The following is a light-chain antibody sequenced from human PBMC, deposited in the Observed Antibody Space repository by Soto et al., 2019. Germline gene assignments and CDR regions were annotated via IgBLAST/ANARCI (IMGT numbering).Light chain of an antibody. CDR3: SSYADSNNLL. CDR1: RSDVGGYNY. J-gene: IGLJ2*01. Sequence: QSALTQPPSASGSPGQSVTISCTGTRSDVGGYNYVSWYQQHPGTAPKLMIYEVNKRPSGVPDRFSGSKSGNTASLTVSGLQAEDEADYYCSSYADSNNLLFGGGTKLTVL. CDR2: EVN. V-gene: IGLV2-8*01.